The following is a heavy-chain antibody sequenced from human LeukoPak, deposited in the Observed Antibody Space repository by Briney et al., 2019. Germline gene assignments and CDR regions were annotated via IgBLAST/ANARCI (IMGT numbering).Heavy chain of an antibody. CDR3: ARDLSYGGNAVDY. CDR1: GFTFSSYG. D-gene: IGHD4-23*01. Sequence: GGSLRLSCAASGFTFSSYGMHWVRQAPGKGLEWVAVIWYDGSNKYYADSVKGRFTISRDNSKNTLYLQMNSLRAEDTAVYYCARDLSYGGNAVDYWSQGTLVTVSS. CDR2: IWYDGSNK. V-gene: IGHV3-33*01. J-gene: IGHJ4*02.